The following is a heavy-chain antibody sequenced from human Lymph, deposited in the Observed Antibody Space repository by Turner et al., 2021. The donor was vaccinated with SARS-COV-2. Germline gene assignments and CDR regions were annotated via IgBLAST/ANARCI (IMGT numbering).Heavy chain of an antibody. Sequence: QVQLVQSGAEGQKPVSSVMVSCKASGYSFTGYYMHWVRQAPGQGLEGMGWINPNSGGTNYAQKFQGRVTMTRDTSISTADMELSRLRSDDTAVYYCARSRDLQSMVRGVDPFDYWGQGTLVTVSS. J-gene: IGHJ4*02. V-gene: IGHV1-2*02. CDR1: GYSFTGYY. CDR3: ARSRDLQSMVRGVDPFDY. D-gene: IGHD3-10*01. CDR2: INPNSGGT.